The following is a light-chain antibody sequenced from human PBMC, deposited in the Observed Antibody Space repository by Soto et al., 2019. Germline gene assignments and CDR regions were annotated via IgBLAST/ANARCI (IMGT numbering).Light chain of an antibody. CDR2: GAS. CDR3: HQRQSWPRT. Sequence: EVVLAQSPGTLSLSRGERATLSCRASQSVTNNYLAWYQQKPGQAPRLLIYGASRRATGIPDRFSASGTGTDFTLTISDVQPEDFAVYYCHQRQSWPRTFGQGTKVDIK. J-gene: IGKJ1*01. CDR1: QSVTNNY. V-gene: IGKV3-20*01.